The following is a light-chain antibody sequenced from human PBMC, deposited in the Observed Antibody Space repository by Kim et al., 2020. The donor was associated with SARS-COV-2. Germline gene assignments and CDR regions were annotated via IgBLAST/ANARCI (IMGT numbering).Light chain of an antibody. Sequence: DIVMTQSPDSLAVSLGERATINCKSSQSVLYSSNNKNYLAWYQQKPGQPPKLLIYWASTRESGVPDRFSGSGSGTDFTLTISSLQAEDVAVYYCQKYYGTPLPFGGGTKLEI. CDR1: QSVLYSSNNKNY. CDR3: QKYYGTPLP. V-gene: IGKV4-1*01. J-gene: IGKJ4*01. CDR2: WAS.